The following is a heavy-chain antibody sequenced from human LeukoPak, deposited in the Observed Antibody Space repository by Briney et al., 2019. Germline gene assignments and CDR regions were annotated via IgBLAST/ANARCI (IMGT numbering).Heavy chain of an antibody. CDR2: INHSGST. Sequence: PSETLSLTCAVYGGSFSGYYWSWIRQPPGKGLEWIGEINHSGSTNYNPSLKSRVTISVDTSKNQFSLKLSSVTAADTAVYYCARGVGYCSSTSCYRRFDPWGQGTLVTVSS. CDR1: GGSFSGYY. V-gene: IGHV4-34*01. D-gene: IGHD2-2*02. CDR3: ARGVGYCSSTSCYRRFDP. J-gene: IGHJ5*02.